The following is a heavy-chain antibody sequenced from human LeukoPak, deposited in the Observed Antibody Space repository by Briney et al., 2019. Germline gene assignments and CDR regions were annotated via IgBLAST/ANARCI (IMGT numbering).Heavy chain of an antibody. CDR3: ARDTEAIFGVVIYYFDY. Sequence: GGSLRLSCAASGFTFSSYGMHWVRQAPGKGLEWVAVIWYDGSNKYYADSVKGRFTISRDNSKNTLYLQMNSLRAEDTAVYYCARDTEAIFGVVIYYFDYWGQGTLVTVSS. CDR2: IWYDGSNK. CDR1: GFTFSSYG. V-gene: IGHV3-33*08. J-gene: IGHJ4*02. D-gene: IGHD3-3*01.